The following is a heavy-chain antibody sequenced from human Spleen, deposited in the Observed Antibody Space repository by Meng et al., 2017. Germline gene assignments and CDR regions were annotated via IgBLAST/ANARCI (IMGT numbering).Heavy chain of an antibody. Sequence: QVQLQESGPGRVEPSQTLSLTCTVSGGSMSSGNYYWSWIRQPPGKGLEWIGYIHHSGSAYYNPSLKSRVTISVDTSKNQFSLKLSSVTAADTAVYYCARVSKRSSSWYFDYWGQGTLVTVSS. CDR3: ARVSKRSSSWYFDY. CDR1: GGSMSSGNYY. CDR2: IHHSGSA. V-gene: IGHV4-30-4*01. D-gene: IGHD6-13*01. J-gene: IGHJ4*02.